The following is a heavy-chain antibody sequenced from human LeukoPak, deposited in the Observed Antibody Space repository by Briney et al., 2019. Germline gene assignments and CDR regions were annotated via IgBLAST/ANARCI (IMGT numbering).Heavy chain of an antibody. CDR1: GGTFSSYA. CDR3: ARDLRRLWFGELLSAFDI. Sequence: SVKVSCKASGGTFSSYAISWVRQAPGQGLEWMGGIIPIFGTANYAQKFQGRVTITADESTSTVYMELSSLRSEDTAVYYCARDLRRLWFGELLSAFDIWGQGTMVTVSS. CDR2: IIPIFGTA. D-gene: IGHD3-10*01. J-gene: IGHJ3*02. V-gene: IGHV1-69*13.